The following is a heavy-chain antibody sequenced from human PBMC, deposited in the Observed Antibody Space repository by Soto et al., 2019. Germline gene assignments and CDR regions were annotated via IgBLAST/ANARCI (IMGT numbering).Heavy chain of an antibody. V-gene: IGHV3-53*01. CDR1: GFTVSTNY. J-gene: IGHJ4*02. D-gene: IGHD2-15*01. CDR3: AREAQDLGDVGFDY. CDR2: IYSGDKT. Sequence: GGSLRLSCAASGFTVSTNYMSWVRQAPGKGLEWVSVIYSGDKTSYADSVKGRFTISRDNSKDTLYLQMNSLRAEDTAVYYCAREAQDLGDVGFDYWGQGTLVTVSS.